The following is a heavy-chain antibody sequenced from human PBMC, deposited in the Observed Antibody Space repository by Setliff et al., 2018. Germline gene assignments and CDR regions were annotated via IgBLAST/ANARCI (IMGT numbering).Heavy chain of an antibody. CDR1: GGSFSGYY. Sequence: SETLSLTCAVYGGSFSGYYWSWIRQHPGKGLEWIGYIYYSGSTYYNPSLKSRVTISVDTSKNQFSLKLSSVTAADTAVYYCARDPLTTDRRRAFDIWGQGTTVTVSS. CDR2: IYYSGST. CDR3: ARDPLTTDRRRAFDI. V-gene: IGHV4-31*11. D-gene: IGHD4-17*01. J-gene: IGHJ3*02.